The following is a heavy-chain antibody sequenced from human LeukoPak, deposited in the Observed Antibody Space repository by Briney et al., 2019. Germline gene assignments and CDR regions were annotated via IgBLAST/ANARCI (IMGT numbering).Heavy chain of an antibody. CDR1: RYTFTRHG. J-gene: IGHJ6*02. D-gene: IGHD3-16*01. V-gene: IGHV1-18*01. Sequence: ASVKVSCKAYRYTFTRHGISWVRQAPGQGLEWMGWINTYSGNRQFAQKFQGRATMTIDKSTNTAVMEMRSPRSDDTATYYCARDRAIGWGGMIEDYYYGMDVWGQGTTVIVSS. CDR3: ARDRAIGWGGMIEDYYYGMDV. CDR2: INTYSGNR.